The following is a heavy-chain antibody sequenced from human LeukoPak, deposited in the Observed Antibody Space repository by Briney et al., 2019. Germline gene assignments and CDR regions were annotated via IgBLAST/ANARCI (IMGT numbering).Heavy chain of an antibody. CDR3: GGPNPLLERPSAMDV. CDR1: GFTFSSSW. D-gene: IGHD3-3*01. J-gene: IGHJ6*02. V-gene: IGHV3-7*01. Sequence: GGSLRLSCVASGFTFSSSWMSWVRRAPGKGLEWVANIKQDGTEEYYVDSVRGRFSISKDNAKNSLYLQMNSLRAEDTAVYFCGGPNPLLERPSAMDVWGQGTTVTVSS. CDR2: IKQDGTEE.